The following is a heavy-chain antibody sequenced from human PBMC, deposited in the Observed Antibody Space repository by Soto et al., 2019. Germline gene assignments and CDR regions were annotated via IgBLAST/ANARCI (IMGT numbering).Heavy chain of an antibody. V-gene: IGHV4-31*03. CDR2: IYYSGST. J-gene: IGHJ1*01. D-gene: IGHD1-26*01. CDR1: GGSISSGGYY. CDR3: ARVERRWVYFQH. Sequence: QVQLQESGPGLVKPSQTLSLTCTVSGGSISSGGYYWSWIRQHPGKVLELIGYIYYSGSTYYNPSLKSRVTISVDTSKNQFSLKLSSVTAADTAVYYCARVERRWVYFQHWGQGTLVTVSS.